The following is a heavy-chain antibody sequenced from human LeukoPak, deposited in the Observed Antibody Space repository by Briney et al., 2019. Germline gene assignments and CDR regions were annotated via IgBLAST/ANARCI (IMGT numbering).Heavy chain of an antibody. V-gene: IGHV1-3*01. CDR1: GYTFTSYA. CDR2: INAGNGNT. Sequence: ASVKVSCKASGYTFTSYAMHWVRQAPGQRLEWMGWINAGNGNTKYSQKFQGRVTVTRDTSASTVHMELSGLRSEDTAVYYCARDQEAFDYWGQGTLVTVSS. J-gene: IGHJ4*02. CDR3: ARDQEAFDY.